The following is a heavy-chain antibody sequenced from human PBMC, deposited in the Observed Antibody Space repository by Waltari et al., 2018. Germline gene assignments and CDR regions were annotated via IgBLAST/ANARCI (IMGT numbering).Heavy chain of an antibody. CDR1: GLGSGPYN. Sequence: EGQLVESGGGLVKPGGSLGLSCAASGLGSGPYNMHGVRQAPGKGLEWVSYISSSSAYKYYADSVKGRFAISRDNAKNLLFLQMNSLRADDTAVYYCVRENCSVTSCFKHFDYWGRGILVTVSS. V-gene: IGHV3-21*01. CDR2: ISSSSAYK. J-gene: IGHJ4*02. D-gene: IGHD2-2*01. CDR3: VRENCSVTSCFKHFDY.